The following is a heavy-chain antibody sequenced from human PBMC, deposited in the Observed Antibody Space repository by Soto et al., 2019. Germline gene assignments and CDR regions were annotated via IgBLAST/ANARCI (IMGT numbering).Heavy chain of an antibody. CDR3: ARQFRDNSGGGYYYYGLDV. CDR2: IYPADSDT. V-gene: IGHV5-51*01. J-gene: IGHJ6*02. CDR1: GYSLSNYW. D-gene: IGHD2-15*01. Sequence: VESLKISCNGSGYSLSNYWIAWVRQMPGKGLEWMGIIYPADSDTRYSPSFQGQVTISADKYISTAYLQWSSLKASDTAMYYCARQFRDNSGGGYYYYGLDVWGLGTTVTVSS.